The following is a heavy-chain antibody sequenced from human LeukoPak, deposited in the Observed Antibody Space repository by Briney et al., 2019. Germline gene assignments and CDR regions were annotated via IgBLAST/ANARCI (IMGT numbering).Heavy chain of an antibody. V-gene: IGHV4-34*01. CDR3: ASPELTSGYYRGSFDY. D-gene: IGHD3-22*01. CDR2: INHSGST. CDR1: GGSFSGYY. Sequence: PSETLSLTCAIYGGSFSGYYWSWIRQPPGKGLEWIGEINHSGSTNYNPSLKSRATISVDTSKNQFSLKLSSVTAADTAVYYCASPELTSGYYRGSFDYWGQGTLVTVSS. J-gene: IGHJ4*02.